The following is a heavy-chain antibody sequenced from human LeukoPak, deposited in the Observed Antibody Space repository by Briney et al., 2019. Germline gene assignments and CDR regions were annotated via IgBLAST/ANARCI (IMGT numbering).Heavy chain of an antibody. CDR3: AKNLYCGGGSCYPSALGMDV. V-gene: IGHV3-23*01. CDR1: GFIFSSYS. Sequence: TGGSLRLSCAASGFIFSSYSMSWVRQAPGKGLEWVSVITGSGGNTYYADSVKGRFTISKDNSKNTVYLQMSSLRVDDTAVYYCAKNLYCGGGSCYPSALGMDVWGQGTTVTVSS. D-gene: IGHD2-15*01. J-gene: IGHJ6*02. CDR2: ITGSGGNT.